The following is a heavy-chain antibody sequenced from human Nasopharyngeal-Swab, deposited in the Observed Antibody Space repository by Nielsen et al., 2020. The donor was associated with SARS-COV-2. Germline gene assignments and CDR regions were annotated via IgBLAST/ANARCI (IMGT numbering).Heavy chain of an antibody. Sequence: GESLKISCAASGFTFSDYYMSWIRQAPGKGLEWVSYISSSGSTIYYADSVKGRFTISRDNAKNSLYLQMNSLRAEDTAVYYCARENDSSCCYYVRWFDAWGQGTLVTVSS. CDR1: GFTFSDYY. CDR2: ISSSGSTI. J-gene: IGHJ5*02. D-gene: IGHD3-22*01. V-gene: IGHV3-11*01. CDR3: ARENDSSCCYYVRWFDA.